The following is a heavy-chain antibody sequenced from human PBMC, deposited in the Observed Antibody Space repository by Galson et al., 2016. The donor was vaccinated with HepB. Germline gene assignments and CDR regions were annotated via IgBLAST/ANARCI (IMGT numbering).Heavy chain of an antibody. CDR2: ISHDGGIT. Sequence: SLRLSCAGSGFIFRTYGFHWVRQPPGKMLEWVAMISHDGGITHYTDSVKGRFTISRDISRDTLYLQMNSLRPEDTAVYYCGRPRGYSRDPSRDYYYCAIDVWGQGTKVTVSS. CDR3: GRPRGYSRDPSRDYYYCAIDV. CDR1: GFIFRTYG. V-gene: IGHV3-30*04. J-gene: IGHJ6*02. D-gene: IGHD5-18*01.